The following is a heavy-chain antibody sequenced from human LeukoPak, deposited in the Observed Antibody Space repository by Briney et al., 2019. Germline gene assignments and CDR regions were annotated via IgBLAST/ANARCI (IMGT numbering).Heavy chain of an antibody. J-gene: IGHJ4*02. D-gene: IGHD1-26*01. Sequence: GGSLRLSCAASGFALSRYWMSWVRQAPGKGLDWVANINQRGSEKYYAGSVKGRFTISRDNAKNSVSLQMNSLRAEDTAVYYCARLDIDGSGRGRYSNDFWGQGTLVTVSS. CDR2: INQRGSEK. CDR1: GFALSRYW. CDR3: ARLDIDGSGRGRYSNDF. V-gene: IGHV3-7*01.